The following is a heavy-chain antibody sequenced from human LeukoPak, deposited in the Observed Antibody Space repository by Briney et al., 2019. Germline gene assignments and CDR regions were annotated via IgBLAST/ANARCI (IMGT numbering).Heavy chain of an antibody. CDR2: INPHSGGT. Sequence: ASVKVSCKASGYNYRDYYIHWMRHAPGQGLEWIGWINPHSGGTRYAPKFQGRVTMSSDTAINTAYMELRRLRSDDTAVFYCARVNRFFFFKQKTAYDIWGQGTRVTVSS. D-gene: IGHD2-21*01. CDR1: GYNYRDYY. V-gene: IGHV1-2*02. J-gene: IGHJ3*02. CDR3: ARVNRFFFFKQKTAYDI.